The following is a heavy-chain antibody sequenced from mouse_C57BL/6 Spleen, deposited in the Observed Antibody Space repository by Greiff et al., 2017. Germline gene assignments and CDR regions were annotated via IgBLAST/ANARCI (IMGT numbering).Heavy chain of an antibody. D-gene: IGHD4-1*01. Sequence: VQLQQSGAELVRPGASVTLSCKASGYTFTDYEMHWVKQTPVHGLEWIGAIDPETGGTAYNQKFKGKAILTADKSSSTAYMELRSLTSEDSAVYFCTRDWAKGFAYWGQGTLVTVSA. V-gene: IGHV1-15*01. CDR1: GYTFTDYE. CDR3: TRDWAKGFAY. CDR2: IDPETGGT. J-gene: IGHJ3*01.